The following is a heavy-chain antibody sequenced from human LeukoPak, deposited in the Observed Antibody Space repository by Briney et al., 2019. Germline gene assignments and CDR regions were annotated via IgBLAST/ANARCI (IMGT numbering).Heavy chain of an antibody. CDR3: ARGPAAAGRGGFDY. V-gene: IGHV6-1*01. J-gene: IGHJ4*02. CDR2: TYYRSKWYN. Sequence: SQTLSLTCAISGDSVSSNSAAWNWIRQSPSRGLEWLGRTYYRSKWYNDYAVSVKSRITINPDTPKNQFSLQLNSVTPEDTAVYYCARGPAAAGRGGFDYWGQGTLVTVSS. CDR1: GDSVSSNSAA. D-gene: IGHD6-13*01.